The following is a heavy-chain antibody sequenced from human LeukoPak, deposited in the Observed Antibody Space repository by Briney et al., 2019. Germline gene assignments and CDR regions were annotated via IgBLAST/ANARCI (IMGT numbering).Heavy chain of an antibody. CDR1: GFTVSSNY. V-gene: IGHV3-53*01. CDR2: IYSGGST. CDR3: ARVHVLLWFGEVYYFDY. J-gene: IGHJ4*02. D-gene: IGHD3-10*01. Sequence: GGSLRLSCAASGFTVSSNYMSWVRQAPGKGLEWVSVIYSGGSTYYADSVKGRFTISRDNSKNTLYLQMNSLRAEDTAVYYCARVHVLLWFGEVYYFDYWGQGTLVTVSS.